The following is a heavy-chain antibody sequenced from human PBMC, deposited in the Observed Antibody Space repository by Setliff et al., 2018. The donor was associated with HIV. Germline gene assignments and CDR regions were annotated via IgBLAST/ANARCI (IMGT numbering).Heavy chain of an antibody. V-gene: IGHV4-59*08. D-gene: IGHD3-10*01. CDR3: ARQGGYNSPLMV. CDR1: GGSITSYY. Sequence: PSETLSLTCTVSGGSITSYYWNWIRQSPGKGLEWSGYIFDSGTTKYNPSVTSRVTISVDASKNQFFLQLIPVTAADTAVYYCARQGGYNSPLMVWGQGKLVTVSS. CDR2: IFDSGTT. J-gene: IGHJ4*02.